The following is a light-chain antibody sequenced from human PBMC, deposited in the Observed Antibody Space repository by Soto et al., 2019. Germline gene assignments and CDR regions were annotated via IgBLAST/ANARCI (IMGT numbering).Light chain of an antibody. CDR2: LNSDGSH. Sequence: QSVLTQSPAASASLGASVKLTCTLSSGHSSYAIAWHQQQPEKGPRYLMKLNSDGSHNKGDGIPDRFSGSSSGAERYLTISSLQSEDEADYYCQTRGTGTLVFGGGTKLTVL. CDR3: QTRGTGTLV. J-gene: IGLJ2*01. CDR1: SGHSSYA. V-gene: IGLV4-69*01.